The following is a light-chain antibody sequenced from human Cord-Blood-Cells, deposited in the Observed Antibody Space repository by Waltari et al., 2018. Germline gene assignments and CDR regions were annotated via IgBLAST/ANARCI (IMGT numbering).Light chain of an antibody. CDR2: AAS. Sequence: DRVTITCRASQSISSYLNWYQQKPGKAPKLLIYAASSLQSGVPSRFSGSGSGTDFTLTISSLQPEDFATYYCQQSYSTPYTFGQGTNL. J-gene: IGKJ2*01. CDR3: QQSYSTPYT. CDR1: QSISSY. V-gene: IGKV1-39*01.